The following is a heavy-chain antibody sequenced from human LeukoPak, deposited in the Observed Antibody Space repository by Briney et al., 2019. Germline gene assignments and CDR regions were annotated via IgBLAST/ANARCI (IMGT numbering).Heavy chain of an antibody. D-gene: IGHD6-19*01. CDR3: ARERTYSSGWYWNDY. CDR2: ISYDGSNK. CDR1: GFIFSSYA. Sequence: GGSLRLSCAASGFIFSSYAMHWVRQAPGKGLEWVAVISYDGSNKYYADSVKGRFTISRDNSKNTLYLQMNSLRAEDTAVYYCARERTYSSGWYWNDYWGQGTLVTVSS. J-gene: IGHJ4*02. V-gene: IGHV3-30*04.